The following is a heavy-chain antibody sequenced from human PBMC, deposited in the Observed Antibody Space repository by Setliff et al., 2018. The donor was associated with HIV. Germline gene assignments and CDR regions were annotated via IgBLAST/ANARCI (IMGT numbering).Heavy chain of an antibody. Sequence: GSLRLSCAASTFTFSSYDIHWVRQAPGKGLEWVAFISYDGSNKYYADSVKGRFTISRDNSNNTLYLQMNSLRAEDTAVYYCVRDQVGGGIDYWGQGTLVTV. CDR1: TFTFSSYD. J-gene: IGHJ4*02. D-gene: IGHD6-25*01. CDR2: ISYDGSNK. V-gene: IGHV3-30*03. CDR3: VRDQVGGGIDY.